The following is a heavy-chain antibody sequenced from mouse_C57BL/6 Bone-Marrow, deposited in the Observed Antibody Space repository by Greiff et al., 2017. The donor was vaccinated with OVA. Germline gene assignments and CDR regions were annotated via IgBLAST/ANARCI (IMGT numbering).Heavy chain of an antibody. Sequence: QVQLKQSDAELVKPGASVKISCKVSGYTFTDYTIHWMKQRPEQGLEWIGDIYPRDGSTKYNEKFKGKATVTADKSSSTAYMQLNILTSEDSAVSFCAITGELCLDYWGQGTTLTVSS. CDR1: GYTFTDYT. CDR2: IYPRDGST. J-gene: IGHJ2*01. D-gene: IGHD2-13*01. CDR3: AITGELCLDY. V-gene: IGHV1-78*01.